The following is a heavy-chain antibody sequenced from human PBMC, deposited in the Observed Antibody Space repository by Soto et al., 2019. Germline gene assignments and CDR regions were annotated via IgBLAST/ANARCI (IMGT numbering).Heavy chain of an antibody. Sequence: GGSLRLSCAASGFTFSSYAMSWVRQAPGKGLEWVSAISGSGGRTYYADSVKGRFTISRDNSKNTLYLQMNSLRAEDTAVYYCAKGESVVTSSGSYYFDYWGQGTLVTVSS. CDR2: ISGSGGRT. D-gene: IGHD1-26*01. J-gene: IGHJ4*02. CDR3: AKGESVVTSSGSYYFDY. V-gene: IGHV3-23*01. CDR1: GFTFSSYA.